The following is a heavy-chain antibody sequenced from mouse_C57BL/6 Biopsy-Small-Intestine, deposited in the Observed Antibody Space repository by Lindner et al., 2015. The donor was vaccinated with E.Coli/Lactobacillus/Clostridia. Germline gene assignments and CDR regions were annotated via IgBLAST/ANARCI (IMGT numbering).Heavy chain of an antibody. Sequence: VQLQESGVELARPGASVKLSCKASGYTFTSYGISWVKQRTGQGLEWIGEIFPKSGNTYYNEKFKGKATLTADKSSSTAYMELRSLTSEDSAVYFCARASLYDGYFFDYWGQGTTLTVSS. CDR3: ARASLYDGYFFDY. CDR1: GYTFTSYG. J-gene: IGHJ2*01. D-gene: IGHD2-3*01. CDR2: IFPKSGNT. V-gene: IGHV1-81*01.